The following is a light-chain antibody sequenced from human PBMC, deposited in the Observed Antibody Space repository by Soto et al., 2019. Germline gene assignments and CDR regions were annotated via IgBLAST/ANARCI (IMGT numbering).Light chain of an antibody. CDR1: SSDIGTYTY. V-gene: IGLV2-14*01. CDR2: EVS. CDR3: SSYTGRRTRV. J-gene: IGLJ1*01. Sequence: QSVLTQPASVSGSPGQSITVSCTGTSSDIGTYTYVSWYQLHPGKAPKLIIYEVSNRPSGVSNRFSGSKSGNTASLTISGLQAEDEADYYCSSYTGRRTRVFGTGTKVTVL.